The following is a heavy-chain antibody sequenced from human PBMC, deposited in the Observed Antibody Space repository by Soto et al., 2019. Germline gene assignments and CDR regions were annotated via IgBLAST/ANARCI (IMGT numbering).Heavy chain of an antibody. Sequence: SETLSLTCTVSGGSISSSSYYWGWIRQPPGKGLEWIGSIYYSGSTYYNPSLKSRVTISVDTSKNQFSLKLSSVTAADTAVYYCARQGITMVRGVIITGDWFDPWGQGTLVTVSS. J-gene: IGHJ5*02. CDR2: IYYSGST. V-gene: IGHV4-39*01. D-gene: IGHD3-10*01. CDR1: GGSISSSSYY. CDR3: ARQGITMVRGVIITGDWFDP.